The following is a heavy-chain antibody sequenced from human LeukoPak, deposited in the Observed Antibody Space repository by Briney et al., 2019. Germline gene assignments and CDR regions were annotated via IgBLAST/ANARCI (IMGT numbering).Heavy chain of an antibody. D-gene: IGHD3-10*01. CDR3: ARGYYPPRWYFDL. Sequence: PSETLSLTCALYGGSFSPYSWSWTWIRQTPEKGLEWVGEIIEKGNYNYNPFLKSRVTIDLDTPKNQFSLKLTSMTPADTAMYYCARGYYPPRWYFDLWGRGTLVTVSS. V-gene: IGHV4-34*01. CDR2: IIEKGNY. J-gene: IGHJ2*01. CDR1: GGSFSPYS.